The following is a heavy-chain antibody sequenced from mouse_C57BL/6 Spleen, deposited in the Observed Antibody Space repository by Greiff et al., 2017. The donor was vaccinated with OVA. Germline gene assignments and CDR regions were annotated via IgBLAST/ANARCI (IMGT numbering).Heavy chain of an antibody. D-gene: IGHD1-1*01. Sequence: EVKLMESGGDLVKPGGSLKLSCAASGFTFSSYGMSWVRQTPDKRLEWVATISSGGSYTYYPDSVKGRFTISRDNAKNTLYLQMSSLKSEDTDMYYSARHRVVEGYCDVWGTGTTVTASS. J-gene: IGHJ1*03. CDR3: ARHRVVEGYCDV. CDR2: ISSGGSYT. V-gene: IGHV5-6*01. CDR1: GFTFSSYG.